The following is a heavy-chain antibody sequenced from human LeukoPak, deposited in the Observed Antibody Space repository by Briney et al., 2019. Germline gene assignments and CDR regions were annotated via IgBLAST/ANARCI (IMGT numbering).Heavy chain of an antibody. D-gene: IGHD3-10*01. V-gene: IGHV4-39*01. CDR1: GGSISSSSYY. CDR2: IYYSGST. CDR3: AVALWFGESPFDY. Sequence: RASETLSLTCTVSGGSISSSSYYWGWIRQPPVKGLEWIGSIYYSGSTYYNPSLKSRVTISVDTSKNQFSLKLSSVTAADTAVYYCAVALWFGESPFDYWGQGTLVTVSS. J-gene: IGHJ4*02.